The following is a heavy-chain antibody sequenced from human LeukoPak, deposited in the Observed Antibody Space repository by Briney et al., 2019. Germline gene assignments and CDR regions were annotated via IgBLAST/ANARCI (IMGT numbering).Heavy chain of an antibody. CDR2: IWYDGSNK. J-gene: IGHJ4*02. CDR1: GFIFSNYG. Sequence: GGSLRLSCAASGFIFSNYGMHWVRQAPGKGLEWVAVIWYDGSNKYYADSVKGRFTISRDNAKNSLYLQVISLTAEDTAVYYCARSSWYVPFDWGQGTLVTVSS. CDR3: ARSSWYVPFD. V-gene: IGHV3-33*03. D-gene: IGHD6-13*01.